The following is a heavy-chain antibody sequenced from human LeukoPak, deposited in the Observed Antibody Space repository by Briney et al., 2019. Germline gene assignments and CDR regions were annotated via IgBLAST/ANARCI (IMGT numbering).Heavy chain of an antibody. D-gene: IGHD3-22*01. CDR1: GYTFTGYY. CDR3: ARGATSSGYYLAGAFDI. V-gene: IGHV1-2*02. Sequence: ASVKVSCKASGYTFTGYYMHWVRQAPGQGLEWMGWINPNSGGTSYAQKFQGRVTMTRDTSISTAYMELSRLRSDDTAVYYCARGATSSGYYLAGAFDIWGQGTMVTVSS. J-gene: IGHJ3*02. CDR2: INPNSGGT.